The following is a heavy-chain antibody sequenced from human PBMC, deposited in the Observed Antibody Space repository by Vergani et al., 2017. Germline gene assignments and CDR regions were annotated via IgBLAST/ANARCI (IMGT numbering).Heavy chain of an antibody. CDR1: GGSFNSGSYY. D-gene: IGHD6-19*01. J-gene: IGHJ1*01. Sequence: QVQLQESGPGLVKPSQTLSLTCTVSGGSFNSGSYYWGWIRQPPGKGLEWIGTIYYTGTTYYNEAHKSRLTISVDTSKNQFSLNLTSVTAADTADYYCTRHGRSGWAGYFQHWGQGTLVTASS. V-gene: IGHV4-39*01. CDR2: IYYTGTT. CDR3: TRHGRSGWAGYFQH.